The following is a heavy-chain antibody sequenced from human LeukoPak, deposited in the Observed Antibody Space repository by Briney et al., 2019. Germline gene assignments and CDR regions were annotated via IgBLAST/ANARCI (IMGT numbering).Heavy chain of an antibody. D-gene: IGHD6-19*01. CDR1: GFTFSSYW. Sequence: PGGSLRLSCAASGFTFSSYWMNWVRQAPGKGLEWVANIKPDESEKYYVDSVKGRFTISRDNAKNSLYLQMNSLRAEDTAVYYCARDLASSGWSPGYWGQRTLVTVSS. V-gene: IGHV3-7*04. CDR2: IKPDESEK. J-gene: IGHJ4*02. CDR3: ARDLASSGWSPGY.